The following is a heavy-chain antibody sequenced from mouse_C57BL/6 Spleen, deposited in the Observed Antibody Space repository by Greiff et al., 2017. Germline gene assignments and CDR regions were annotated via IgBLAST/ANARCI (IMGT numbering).Heavy chain of an antibody. D-gene: IGHD2-3*01. V-gene: IGHV1-52*01. CDR3: ARYDGYYVGFAY. CDR1: GYTFTSYW. Sequence: QVQLQQPGAELVRPGSSVKLSCKASGYTFTSYWMHWVKQRPIQGLEWIGNIDPSDSETHYNQKFKDKATLTVDKSSSTAYMQLSSLTSEDSAVYYCARYDGYYVGFAYWCKGTLVTVSA. CDR2: IDPSDSET. J-gene: IGHJ3*01.